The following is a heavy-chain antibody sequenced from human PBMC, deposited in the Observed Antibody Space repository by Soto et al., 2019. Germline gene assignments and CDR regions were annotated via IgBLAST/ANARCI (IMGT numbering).Heavy chain of an antibody. D-gene: IGHD1-26*01. CDR3: AKDRGGSYYYYYYGMDV. CDR2: ISWDGGST. V-gene: IGHV3-43D*03. Sequence: LSLTCAASGFTFDDYAMHWVRQAPGKGLEWVSLISWDGGSTYYADSVKGRFTISRDNSKNSLYLQMNSLRAEDTALYYCAKDRGGSYYYYYYGMDVWGQGTTVTVSS. J-gene: IGHJ6*02. CDR1: GFTFDDYA.